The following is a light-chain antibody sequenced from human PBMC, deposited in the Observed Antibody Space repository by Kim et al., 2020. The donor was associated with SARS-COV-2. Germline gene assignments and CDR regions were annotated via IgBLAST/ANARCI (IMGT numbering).Light chain of an antibody. CDR2: DTN. Sequence: GHKVIISCSGSSSTIGTNSVSWYQHLPGTAPKLLIYDTNTRPSGIPDRFSGSKSGTSATLGITGLQTGDEADYYCATWDGGLNPGVLGGGTQLTVL. CDR1: SSTIGTNS. CDR3: ATWDGGLNPGV. J-gene: IGLJ3*02. V-gene: IGLV1-51*01.